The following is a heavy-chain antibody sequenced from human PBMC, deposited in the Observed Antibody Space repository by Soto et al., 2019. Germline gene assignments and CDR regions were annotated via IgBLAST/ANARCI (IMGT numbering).Heavy chain of an antibody. CDR1: GGTFSSYA. J-gene: IGHJ6*02. CDR3: ASGNLVGTIGGGYYYGMDV. Sequence: QVQLVQSGAEMKKPGSSMKVSCKASGGTFSSYAISWVRQAPGQGLEWMGGIIPLFGTSNYAQKFQGRVTITADESTRTAYMELSSLRSEDTGVYYCASGNLVGTIGGGYYYGMDVWGQGTTVSVSS. D-gene: IGHD2-8*01. CDR2: IIPLFGTS. V-gene: IGHV1-69*01.